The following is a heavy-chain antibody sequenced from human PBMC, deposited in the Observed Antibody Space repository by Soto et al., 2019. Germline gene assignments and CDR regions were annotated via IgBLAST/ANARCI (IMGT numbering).Heavy chain of an antibody. V-gene: IGHV1-3*01. Sequence: ASVKVSCKASGYTFTSYAMHWVRQAPGQRLEWMGWINAGNGNTKYSQKFQGRVTITRDTSASTAYMELSSLRSEDTAVYYCARDSIEEVAGLYNWFDPWGQGTLVTVSS. CDR1: GYTFTSYA. CDR3: ARDSIEEVAGLYNWFDP. CDR2: INAGNGNT. J-gene: IGHJ5*02. D-gene: IGHD6-19*01.